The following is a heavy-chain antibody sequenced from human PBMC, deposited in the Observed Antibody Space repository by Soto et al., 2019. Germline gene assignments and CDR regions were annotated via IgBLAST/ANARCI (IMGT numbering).Heavy chain of an antibody. CDR1: GGTFSSYA. V-gene: IGHV1-69*06. J-gene: IGHJ3*02. CDR2: IIPIFGTA. Sequence: GASVKVSCKASGGTFSSYAISWVRQAPGQGLEWMGGIIPIFGTANYAQKFQGRVTITADKSASTAYMELSSLRSEETAVYYCARRIGDAFDIWGQGTMVTVSS. CDR3: ARRIGDAFDI.